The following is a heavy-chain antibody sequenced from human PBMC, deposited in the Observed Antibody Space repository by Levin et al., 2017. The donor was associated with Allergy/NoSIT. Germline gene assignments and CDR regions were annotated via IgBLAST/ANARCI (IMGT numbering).Heavy chain of an antibody. D-gene: IGHD5-18*01. J-gene: IGHJ4*02. CDR1: GGSISNYY. Sequence: SETLSLTCTVSGGSISNYYWSWIRQPPGKGLEWIGYIYSSGSTNYNPSLKSRVAISVDTSKSQFSLKLTSVTAADTAGYYCARMGDPALVYPFDYWGQGTLVTVSS. CDR2: IYSSGST. CDR3: ARMGDPALVYPFDY. V-gene: IGHV4-59*01.